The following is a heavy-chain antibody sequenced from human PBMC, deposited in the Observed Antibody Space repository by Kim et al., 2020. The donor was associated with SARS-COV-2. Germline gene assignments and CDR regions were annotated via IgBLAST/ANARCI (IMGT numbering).Heavy chain of an antibody. CDR2: IYTSGST. Sequence: SETLSLTCTVSGGSISSYYWSWIRQPAGKGLEWIGRIYTSGSTNYNPSLKSRVTMSVDTSKNQFSLKLSSVTAADTAVYYCARFSSTSSSGYYYYYYMDVWGKGTTVTVSS. CDR3: ARFSSTSSSGYYYYYYMDV. D-gene: IGHD2-2*01. J-gene: IGHJ6*03. CDR1: GGSISSYY. V-gene: IGHV4-4*07.